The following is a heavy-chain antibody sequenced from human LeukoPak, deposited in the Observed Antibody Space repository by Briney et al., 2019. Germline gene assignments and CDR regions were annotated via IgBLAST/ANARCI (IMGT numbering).Heavy chain of an antibody. Sequence: ASVKVSCKASGYAFISYYIHWVRQAPGQGLEWMGIINPYGGDTNYAQKFQGRVTMTRDTSTNTVYTELSSLRSADTAVYYCARDQSRLYCSGSTCPPGYWGQGTLVTVSS. CDR2: INPYGGDT. J-gene: IGHJ4*02. CDR1: GYAFISYY. V-gene: IGHV1-46*01. CDR3: ARDQSRLYCSGSTCPPGY. D-gene: IGHD2-15*01.